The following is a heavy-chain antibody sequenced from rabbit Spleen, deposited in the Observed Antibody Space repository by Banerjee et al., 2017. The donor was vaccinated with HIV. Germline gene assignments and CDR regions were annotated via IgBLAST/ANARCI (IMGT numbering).Heavy chain of an antibody. J-gene: IGHJ4*01. V-gene: IGHV1S45*01. CDR1: GFSFSSRNY. D-gene: IGHD6-1*01. Sequence: QEQLEESGGDLVMPEGSLTLTCTASGFSFSSRNYMCWVRQAPGKGLEWIGCIYVGSSVTFYASGAKGRFTISKTSSTTVTLQMTSLTAADTATYFCARGNYDGGLYATDLWGQGTLVTVS. CDR2: IYVGSSVT. CDR3: ARGNYDGGLYATDL.